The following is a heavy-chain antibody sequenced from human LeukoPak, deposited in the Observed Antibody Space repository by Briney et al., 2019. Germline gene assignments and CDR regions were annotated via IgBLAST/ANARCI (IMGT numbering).Heavy chain of an antibody. V-gene: IGHV1-8*03. J-gene: IGHJ5*02. D-gene: IGHD1-7*01. Sequence: ASVKVSCKASGYTFTSYDINWVRQATGQGLEWMGLMNPNSGNTGYAQKFQGKVTITRNTSISTAYMELSSLRSEDTAVYYCARGGTRRYWFDPWGQGTLVTVSS. CDR1: GYTFTSYD. CDR3: ARGGTRRYWFDP. CDR2: MNPNSGNT.